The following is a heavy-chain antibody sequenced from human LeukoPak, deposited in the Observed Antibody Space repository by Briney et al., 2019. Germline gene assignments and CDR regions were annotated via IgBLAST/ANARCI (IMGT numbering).Heavy chain of an antibody. D-gene: IGHD6-19*01. V-gene: IGHV3-30-3*01. CDR2: ISYDGSNK. CDR3: ARGGSSGWYYFNY. CDR1: GFTFSSYA. Sequence: GGSLRLSCAASGFTFSSYAMHWVRQAPGKGLEWVAVISYDGSNKYYADSVKGRFTISRDNSKNTLYLQMNSLRAEDTAVYYCARGGSSGWYYFNYWGQGTLVTVSS. J-gene: IGHJ4*02.